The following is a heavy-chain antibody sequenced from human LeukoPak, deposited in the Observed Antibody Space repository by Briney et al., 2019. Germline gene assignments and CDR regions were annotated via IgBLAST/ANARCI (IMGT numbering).Heavy chain of an antibody. J-gene: IGHJ1*01. D-gene: IGHD1-7*01. Sequence: GGSLRLSCAASGFTVSSNYMSWVRQAPGKGLEWVSVIYSGGSTYYADSVKGRFTISRDNSKNTLYLQMNSLRAADTAVYYCARYPGWNSDEYFQHWGQGTLVTVSS. V-gene: IGHV3-66*01. CDR2: IYSGGST. CDR1: GFTVSSNY. CDR3: ARYPGWNSDEYFQH.